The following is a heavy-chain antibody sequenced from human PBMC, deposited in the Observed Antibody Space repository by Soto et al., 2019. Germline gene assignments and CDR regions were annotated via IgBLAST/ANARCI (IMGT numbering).Heavy chain of an antibody. D-gene: IGHD6-13*01. J-gene: IGHJ4*02. Sequence: QVHLQESGPGLVEPSETLSLTCAVSGVSVSETYWWSWVRQPPGKGLEWIGEISHRGTPHYNASLWSRVSMSTDTSRNQISLTLMSVTAADSASYFCARHVGVPGTRGFDCWGQGTLVTVSS. CDR1: GVSVSETYW. V-gene: IGHV4-4*02. CDR3: ARHVGVPGTRGFDC. CDR2: ISHRGTP.